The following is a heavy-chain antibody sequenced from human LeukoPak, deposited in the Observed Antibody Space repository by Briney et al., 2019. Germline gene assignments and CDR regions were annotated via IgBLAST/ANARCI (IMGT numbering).Heavy chain of an antibody. D-gene: IGHD4/OR15-4a*01. CDR1: GGSFSGYY. J-gene: IGHJ4*02. CDR2: INHSGST. CDR3: ATYGGSDY. V-gene: IGHV4-34*01. Sequence: SETLSLTCAVYGGSFSGYYWSWIRQPPGKGLEWIGEINHSGSTNYNPSLKSRVTTSVDTSKNQFSLKLSSVTAADTAVYYCATYGGSDYWGQGTLVTVSS.